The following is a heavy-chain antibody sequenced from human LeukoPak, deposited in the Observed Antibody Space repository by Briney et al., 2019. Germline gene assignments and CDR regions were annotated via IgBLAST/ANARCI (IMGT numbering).Heavy chain of an antibody. V-gene: IGHV4-4*07. CDR2: IYTSGST. CDR3: ARAPRDGYNYLFDY. D-gene: IGHD5-24*01. CDR1: GGSISSYY. J-gene: IGHJ4*02. Sequence: SETLSLTCTVSGGSISSYYWSWIRQPAGKELEWIGRIYTSGSTNYNPSLKSRVTMSVDTSKNQFSLKLSSVTAADTAVYYRARAPRDGYNYLFDYWGQGTLVTVSS.